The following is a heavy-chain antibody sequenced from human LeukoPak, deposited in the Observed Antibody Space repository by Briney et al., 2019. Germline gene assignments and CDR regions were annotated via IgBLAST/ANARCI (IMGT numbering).Heavy chain of an antibody. CDR3: AREMGGYPFDY. CDR1: GFTFSNNG. Sequence: PGGSLRLSCAASGFTFSNNGMHWVRQAPGKGLEWVAFIRYDGGEQYYADSVKGRFTISRDNSKNTLYLQMNSLRAEDTAVYYCAREMGGYPFDYWGQGTLVTVSS. J-gene: IGHJ4*02. CDR2: IRYDGGEQ. V-gene: IGHV3-30*02. D-gene: IGHD5-12*01.